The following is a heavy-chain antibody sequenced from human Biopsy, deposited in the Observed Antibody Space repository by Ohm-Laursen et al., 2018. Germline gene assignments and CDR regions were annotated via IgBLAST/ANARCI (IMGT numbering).Heavy chain of an antibody. CDR3: ARDGAAGYGLDV. V-gene: IGHV3-23*01. CDR1: GFTFSSYG. CDR2: ITDSGGST. D-gene: IGHD6-25*01. Sequence: SLRLSCAAAGFTFSSYGMSWVRQAPGKGLEWVSAITDSGGSTFYADSVKGRFTISRDNAKNTLYLQMNSLRAEDTAVYYCARDGAAGYGLDVWGQGTTVTVSS. J-gene: IGHJ6*02.